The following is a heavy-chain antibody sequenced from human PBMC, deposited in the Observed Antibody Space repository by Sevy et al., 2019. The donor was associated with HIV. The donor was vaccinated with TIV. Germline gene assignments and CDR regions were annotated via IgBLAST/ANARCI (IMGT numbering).Heavy chain of an antibody. V-gene: IGHV3-7*01. J-gene: IGHJ4*02. CDR1: GFSFSYHW. CDR2: IKPDGREK. Sequence: GGSLRLSCAASGFSFSYHWMTWVRQAPGKGPEWVANIKPDGREKNYVDSVKGRFTISRDNAKNTLFLQMNSLRAEDTGVYYCRTWIQLLLRDLWGQGTLVTVSS. D-gene: IGHD5-18*01. CDR3: RTWIQLLLRDL.